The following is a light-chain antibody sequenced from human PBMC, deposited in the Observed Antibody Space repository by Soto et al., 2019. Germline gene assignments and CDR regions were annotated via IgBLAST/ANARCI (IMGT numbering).Light chain of an antibody. CDR1: TGAVTNGHY. V-gene: IGLV7-46*01. Sequence: QAVVTQEPSLTVSPGGTVTLTCGSSTGAVTNGHYPYWVQQKPGQAPRTLIYDTTNRHSWTPARCSGALLGGKAALTLSRAQSEDEAGYYCLLSYNGPYVFGTGTKVPAL. CDR2: DTT. CDR3: LLSYNGPYV. J-gene: IGLJ1*01.